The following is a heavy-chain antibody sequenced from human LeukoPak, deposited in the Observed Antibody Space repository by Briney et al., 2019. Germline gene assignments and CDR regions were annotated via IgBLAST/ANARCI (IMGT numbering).Heavy chain of an antibody. D-gene: IGHD2-2*01. V-gene: IGHV4-31*03. Sequence: AKPSQTLSLTCNVSGASMRSETHYWSWLRQHPGKGPEWIAYIYYTAGAYYNPSLESRVSISLDASENQFSLKLSSVTAADTAVYYCARGRRELKYAPDYWGQGTLVTVSS. CDR2: IYYTAGA. CDR3: ARGRRELKYAPDY. J-gene: IGHJ4*02. CDR1: GASMRSETHY.